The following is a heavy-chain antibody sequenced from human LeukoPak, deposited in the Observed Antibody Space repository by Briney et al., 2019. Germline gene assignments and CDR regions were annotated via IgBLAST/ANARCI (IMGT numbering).Heavy chain of an antibody. CDR1: GGSISSYS. Sequence: SETLSLTCTVSGGSISSYSWSWIRQPPGKGLEWIGYIYYSGITNYNPSLKSRVTISVDTSKNQFSLKLSSVTAADTAVYYCARESGRAAAGTGLYFDYWGQGTLVTVSS. D-gene: IGHD6-13*01. CDR3: ARESGRAAAGTGLYFDY. V-gene: IGHV4-59*01. CDR2: IYYSGIT. J-gene: IGHJ4*02.